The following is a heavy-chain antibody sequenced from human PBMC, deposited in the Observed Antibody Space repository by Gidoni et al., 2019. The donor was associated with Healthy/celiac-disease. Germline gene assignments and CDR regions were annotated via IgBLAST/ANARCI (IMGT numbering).Heavy chain of an antibody. J-gene: IGHJ6*02. CDR2: ISGSGGST. CDR1: GFTFSSYA. D-gene: IGHD6-13*01. V-gene: IGHV3-23*01. Sequence: EVQLLESGGGLVQPGGSLRLSCAASGFTFSSYAMSWVRQAPGKGLAWVSAISGSGGSTYYADSVKGRFTISRDNSKNTLYLQMNSLRAEDTAVYYCAKDSSSWYQYYYYYYGMDVWGQGTTVTVSS. CDR3: AKDSSSWYQYYYYYYGMDV.